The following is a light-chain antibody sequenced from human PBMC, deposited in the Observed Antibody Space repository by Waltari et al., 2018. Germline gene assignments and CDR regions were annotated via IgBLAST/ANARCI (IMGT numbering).Light chain of an antibody. CDR1: QSVSSN. V-gene: IGKV3D-15*01. CDR3: QQYNNWPPLFT. Sequence: EIVMTQSPATLSVSPGDRATLSCRASQSVSSNLAWYQQKPGQAPRLLIYGASTRATGIPARFSGTGSGTEFTLTISSPQSEDFAVYYCQQYNNWPPLFTFGPGTKVDMK. J-gene: IGKJ3*01. CDR2: GAS.